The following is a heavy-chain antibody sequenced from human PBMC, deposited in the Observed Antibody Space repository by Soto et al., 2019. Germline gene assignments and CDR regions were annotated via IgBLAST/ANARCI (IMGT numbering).Heavy chain of an antibody. V-gene: IGHV1-18*04. CDR3: ARDISREVLWFGESHDAFDI. Sequence: GASVKVSCKASGYTFTSYGISWVRQAPGQGLEWMGWISAYNGNTNYAQKLQGRVTMTTDTSTSTAYMELRSLRSDDTAVYYCARDISREVLWFGESHDAFDIWGQGTMVTRLL. CDR1: GYTFTSYG. CDR2: ISAYNGNT. D-gene: IGHD3-10*01. J-gene: IGHJ3*02.